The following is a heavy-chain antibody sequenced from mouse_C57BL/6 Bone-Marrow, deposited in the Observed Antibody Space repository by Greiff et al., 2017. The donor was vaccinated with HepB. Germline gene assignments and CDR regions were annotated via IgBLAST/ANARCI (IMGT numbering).Heavy chain of an antibody. CDR1: GFNIKDDY. CDR2: IEPENGDT. Sequence: VQLQQSGAELVRPGASVKLSCTASGFNIKDDYMHWVKQRPEQGLEWIGWIEPENGDTEYASKFQGKATITADTSSNTAYLQLSSLTSEDTAVYYCTTFDRTCYWGQGTTLTVSS. V-gene: IGHV14-4*01. J-gene: IGHJ2*01. CDR3: TTFDRTCY.